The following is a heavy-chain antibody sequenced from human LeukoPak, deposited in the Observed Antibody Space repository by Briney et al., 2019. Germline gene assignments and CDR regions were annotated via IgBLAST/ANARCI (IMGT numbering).Heavy chain of an antibody. CDR3: ARDISSYGSGYYFAY. CDR1: GYTFTSFY. CDR2: INPSGGST. V-gene: IGHV1-46*01. Sequence: ASVKVSCKASGYTFTSFYMHWVRQAPGQGLEWMGIINPSGGSTSYAQKFQGRVTMTRDTSTSTVYMELSSLRSEDTAVYYCARDISSYGSGYYFAYWGQGTLVTVSS. D-gene: IGHD3-10*01. J-gene: IGHJ4*02.